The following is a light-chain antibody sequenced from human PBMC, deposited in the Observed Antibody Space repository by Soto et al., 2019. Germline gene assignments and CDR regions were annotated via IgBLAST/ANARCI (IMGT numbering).Light chain of an antibody. J-gene: IGLJ1*01. CDR3: SSYAASNNRV. Sequence: QSALTQPPSASGSPGQSVTISCTGTSSDVGGYNYVSWYQQHPGKAPKLMIYEVSKRPSGVPDRFSGSKSGNTASLTVSGPQAGDGAVYYCSSYAASNNRVFEPGTKVT. CDR2: EVS. CDR1: SSDVGGYNY. V-gene: IGLV2-8*01.